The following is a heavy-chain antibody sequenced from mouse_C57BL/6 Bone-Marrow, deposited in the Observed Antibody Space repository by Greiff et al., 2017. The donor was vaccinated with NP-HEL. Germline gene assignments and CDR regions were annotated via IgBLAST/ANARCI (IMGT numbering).Heavy chain of an antibody. Sequence: QVQLQQSGAELARPGASVKLSCKASGYTFTSYGISWVKQRTGQGLEWIGEIYPRSGNTYYNEKFKGKATLTADKSSSTAYMELRSLTSEDSAVYFCARSWASSHYYAMDYWGQGTSVTVSS. CDR3: ARSWASSHYYAMDY. J-gene: IGHJ4*01. D-gene: IGHD1-1*01. V-gene: IGHV1-81*01. CDR2: IYPRSGNT. CDR1: GYTFTSYG.